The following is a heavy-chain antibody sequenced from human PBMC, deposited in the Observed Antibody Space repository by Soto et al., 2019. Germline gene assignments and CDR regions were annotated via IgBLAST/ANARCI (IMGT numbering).Heavy chain of an antibody. Sequence: GGSLRLSCAASEFTFSNYAMSWVRQAPGKGLEWVSAISYGGGTTYYADSVKGRFSISRDNSKNTLYLQMNSLRAEDTAVYYCARDRSMTMARGMDVWGQGTTVTVSS. CDR1: EFTFSNYA. V-gene: IGHV3-23*01. J-gene: IGHJ6*02. CDR2: ISYGGGTT. D-gene: IGHD3-10*01. CDR3: ARDRSMTMARGMDV.